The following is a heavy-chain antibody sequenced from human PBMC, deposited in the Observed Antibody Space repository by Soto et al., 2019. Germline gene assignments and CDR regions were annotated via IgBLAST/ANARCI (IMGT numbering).Heavy chain of an antibody. CDR3: ARGGHVVVVTAALDY. Sequence: QVQLMQSGAEVKKPGASVKVSFKASGDTFTDYYIHWVRQAPGQGLEWMGTVNPSGGHTTYAQHFLGRVTMTRDTSTSTLYMELTSLTSDDTAIYYCARGGHVVVVTAALDYWGQGNLVTVSS. D-gene: IGHD2-21*02. J-gene: IGHJ4*02. V-gene: IGHV1-46*01. CDR2: VNPSGGHT. CDR1: GDTFTDYY.